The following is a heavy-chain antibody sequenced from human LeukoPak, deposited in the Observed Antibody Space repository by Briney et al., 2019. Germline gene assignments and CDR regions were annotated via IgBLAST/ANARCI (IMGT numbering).Heavy chain of an antibody. Sequence: GGSLRLSCTASGFTFSSYAMNWVRQAPGKGLEWVSSIDSSSSYIYYADSVKGRFTISRANAKNSLFLQMNSLRAEDTAVYYCARGPHGGFVIIPTEFWGQGTLVTVSS. J-gene: IGHJ4*02. CDR2: IDSSSSYI. CDR3: ARGPHGGFVIIPTEF. D-gene: IGHD3-3*01. CDR1: GFTFSSYA. V-gene: IGHV3-21*01.